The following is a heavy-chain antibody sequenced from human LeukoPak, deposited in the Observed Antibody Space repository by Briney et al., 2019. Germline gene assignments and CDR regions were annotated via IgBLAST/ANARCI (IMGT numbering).Heavy chain of an antibody. CDR1: GGSISSSNW. D-gene: IGHD3-10*01. CDR3: ARVEYYYGSGSYYNFDY. CDR2: IYHSGST. V-gene: IGHV4-4*02. J-gene: IGHJ4*02. Sequence: SETLSLTCAVSGGSISSSNWWSWVRQPPGKGLEWIGEIYHSGSTNYNPSLKSRVTISVDKSKNQFTLKLSSVTAADTAVYYCARVEYYYGSGSYYNFDYWGQGTLVTVSS.